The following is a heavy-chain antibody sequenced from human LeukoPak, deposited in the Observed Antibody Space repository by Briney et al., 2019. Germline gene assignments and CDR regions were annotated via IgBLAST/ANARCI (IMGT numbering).Heavy chain of an antibody. V-gene: IGHV1-69*13. CDR1: GGTFSSYA. CDR3: SREVYSDYDKCFY. CDR2: IIPIFCTA. Sequence: ASVNVSFKASGGTFSSYAIRWVRQAPGQGLEWMGGIIPIFCTANFAQKFQGRVTIPADESTSTAYIELSSLRSEDTAVYYFSREVYSDYDKCFYLGQGALVTVSS. D-gene: IGHD5-12*01. J-gene: IGHJ4*02.